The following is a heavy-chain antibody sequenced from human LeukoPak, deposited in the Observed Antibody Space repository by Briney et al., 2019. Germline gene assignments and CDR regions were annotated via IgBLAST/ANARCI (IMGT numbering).Heavy chain of an antibody. Sequence: EASVKVSCKASGYTFTSYDINWVRQATGQGLEWMGWMNPNSGNTGYAQKFQGRVTMTRNTSISTAYMELSSLRSEDTAVYYCATIRHGGPYQLLPFDYWGQGTLVTVSS. D-gene: IGHD2-2*01. V-gene: IGHV1-8*01. J-gene: IGHJ4*02. CDR2: MNPNSGNT. CDR3: ATIRHGGPYQLLPFDY. CDR1: GYTFTSYD.